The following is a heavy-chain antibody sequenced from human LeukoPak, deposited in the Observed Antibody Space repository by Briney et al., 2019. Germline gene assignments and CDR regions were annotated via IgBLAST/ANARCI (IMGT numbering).Heavy chain of an antibody. J-gene: IGHJ4*01. CDR3: GRDVRGYSGYVLAC. V-gene: IGHV4-4*07. CDR1: GGSISSYY. CDR2: IYTSGST. D-gene: IGHD5-12*01. Sequence: PSETLSLTCTVSGGSISSYYWSWIRQPAGKGLEWIGRIYTSGSTNYNPSPKSRVTIAVETSNNQFPLKLSSVTAGHPAGFYCGRDVRGYSGYVLACWGQGRLVTVSS.